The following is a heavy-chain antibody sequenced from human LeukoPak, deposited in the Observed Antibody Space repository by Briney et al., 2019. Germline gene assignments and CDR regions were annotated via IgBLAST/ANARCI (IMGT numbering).Heavy chain of an antibody. Sequence: ASVKVSCKASGYTFTDYYTHWVRQAPVQGLEWMGWINPNNGGTNYAQNFQGRVTTTRDTSITTAYMELSSLRSDDTAVYYCARSYYYSMDVWGQGTTVTVSS. CDR2: INPNNGGT. CDR1: GYTFTDYY. V-gene: IGHV1-2*02. CDR3: ARSYYYSMDV. J-gene: IGHJ6*02.